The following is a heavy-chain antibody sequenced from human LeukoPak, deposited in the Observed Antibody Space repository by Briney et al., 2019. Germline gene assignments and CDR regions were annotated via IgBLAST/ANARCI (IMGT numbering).Heavy chain of an antibody. Sequence: PGGSLRLSCAASGFTFSSYGMHWVRQAPGKGLEWVAGIWYDASKEYYVDSVKGRFTISRDNSKNTLYLQMNSLRAEDTAVYYCARALSDSGGYQAYFDYWGQGTLVTVSS. CDR1: GFTFSSYG. V-gene: IGHV3-33*08. D-gene: IGHD3-22*01. J-gene: IGHJ4*02. CDR2: IWYDASKE. CDR3: ARALSDSGGYQAYFDY.